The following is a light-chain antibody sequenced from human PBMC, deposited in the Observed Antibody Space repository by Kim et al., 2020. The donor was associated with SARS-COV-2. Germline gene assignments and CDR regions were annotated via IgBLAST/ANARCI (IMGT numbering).Light chain of an antibody. CDR2: DAS. Sequence: LSPGERATLSCRASQRVGSSYLAWYQQKPGQAPRLLIYDASSRATGVPDRFSGSGSGTDFTLTISRLEPEDFAVYYCQQYGNSRTFGQGTKVDIK. CDR1: QRVGSSY. J-gene: IGKJ1*01. CDR3: QQYGNSRT. V-gene: IGKV3-20*01.